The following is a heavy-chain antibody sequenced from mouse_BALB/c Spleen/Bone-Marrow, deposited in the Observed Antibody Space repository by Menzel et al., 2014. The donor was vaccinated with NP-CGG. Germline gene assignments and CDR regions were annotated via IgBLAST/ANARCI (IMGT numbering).Heavy chain of an antibody. CDR3: ARGSYYGNLDY. Sequence: EVKLVESGGGLVQPGGSLKLSCAASGFDFSRHWMSWVRQAPGKGLQWIGEINPDSRTINYAPSLKAKFIISRDNAKNTLYLQMSKVRSDDTALYYCARGSYYGNLDYWGQGTTLTVSS. CDR1: GFDFSRHW. J-gene: IGHJ2*01. CDR2: INPDSRTI. D-gene: IGHD2-1*01. V-gene: IGHV4-1*02.